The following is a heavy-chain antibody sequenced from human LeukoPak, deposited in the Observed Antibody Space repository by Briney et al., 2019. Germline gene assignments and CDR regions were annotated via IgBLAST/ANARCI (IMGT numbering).Heavy chain of an antibody. CDR3: ARGTYYYDSSGYYPKPGGYFDY. D-gene: IGHD3-22*01. V-gene: IGHV1-18*01. J-gene: IGHJ4*02. CDR2: ISAYNGNT. CDR1: GYTFTSYG. Sequence: ASVKVSCKASGYTFTSYGNSWVRQAPGQGLEWMGWISAYNGNTNYAQKLQGRVTMTTDTSTSTAYMELRSLRSDDTAVYYCARGTYYYDSSGYYPKPGGYFDYWGQGTLVTVSS.